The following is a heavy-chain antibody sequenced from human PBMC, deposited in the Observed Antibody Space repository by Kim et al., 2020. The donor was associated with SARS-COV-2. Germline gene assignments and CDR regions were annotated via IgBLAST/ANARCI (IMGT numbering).Heavy chain of an antibody. Sequence: GGSLRLSCAASGFIFSDYSMNWVRQAPGKGLEWISYISVSSRTIYYADSVKGRFTISRDNAKNSLYLQMNSLGDDHTAVYYCARDRRGLGVVITQYYFDFWGQGTLVTVSS. V-gene: IGHV3-48*02. CDR1: GFIFSDYS. J-gene: IGHJ4*02. D-gene: IGHD3-22*01. CDR2: ISVSSRTI. CDR3: ARDRRGLGVVITQYYFDF.